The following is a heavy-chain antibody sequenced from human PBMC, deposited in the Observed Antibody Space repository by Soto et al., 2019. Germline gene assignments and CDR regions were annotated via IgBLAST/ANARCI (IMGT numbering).Heavy chain of an antibody. CDR2: IIPIFGTA. D-gene: IGHD5-18*01. CDR3: ARDLPLPFWQQDTAMAHFDY. CDR1: GGTFSSYA. V-gene: IGHV1-69*06. Sequence: SVKVSCKASGGTFSSYAISWVRQAPGQGLEWMGGIIPIFGTANYAQKFQGRVTITADKSTSTAYMELSSLRSEDTAVYYCARDLPLPFWQQDTAMAHFDYWGQGTLVTVSS. J-gene: IGHJ4*02.